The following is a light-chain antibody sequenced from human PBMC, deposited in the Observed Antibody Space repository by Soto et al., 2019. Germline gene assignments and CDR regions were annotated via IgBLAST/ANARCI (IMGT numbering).Light chain of an antibody. CDR1: SGDIGSYNR. CDR3: SSCTNSNTSACV. Sequence: QSALTQPASVSGSPGQSITISCTGTSGDIGSYNRVSWYQQHPGKAPKLIIYEVTDRPSGVSNRLCGSKSGNTASLTISGLQAEDEADYDCSSCTNSNTSACVFGAGTKLPVL. V-gene: IGLV2-14*01. J-gene: IGLJ1*01. CDR2: EVT.